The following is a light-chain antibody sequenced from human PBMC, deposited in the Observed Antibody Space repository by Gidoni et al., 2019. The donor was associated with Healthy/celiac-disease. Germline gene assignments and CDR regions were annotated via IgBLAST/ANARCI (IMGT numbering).Light chain of an antibody. J-gene: IGKJ5*01. CDR2: DAS. CDR1: QSVSSY. V-gene: IGKV3-11*01. CDR3: QQRSKGVT. Sequence: EIVLTQSPATLSLSPGERATLPCRASQSVSSYLAWYQQKPGQAPRLLIYDASNRATGIPARFSGSGSGTDFTLTISSLKPEDFAVYYCQQRSKGVTFXQXTRLEIK.